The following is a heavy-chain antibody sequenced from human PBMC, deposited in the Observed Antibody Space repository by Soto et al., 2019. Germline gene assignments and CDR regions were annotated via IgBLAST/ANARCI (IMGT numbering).Heavy chain of an antibody. CDR2: IIPIFGTA. Sequence: ASVKVSCKASGGTFSSYAISWVRQAPGQGLEWMGGIIPIFGTANYAQKFQGRVTITADESTSTAYMELSSLRSEDTAVYYCARVRAYYYDSSGYWPLNNWFDPWGQGTLVTVSS. J-gene: IGHJ5*02. CDR1: GGTFSSYA. D-gene: IGHD3-22*01. CDR3: ARVRAYYYDSSGYWPLNNWFDP. V-gene: IGHV1-69*13.